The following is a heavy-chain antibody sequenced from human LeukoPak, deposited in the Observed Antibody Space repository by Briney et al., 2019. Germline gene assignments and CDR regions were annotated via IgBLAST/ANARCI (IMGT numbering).Heavy chain of an antibody. CDR2: ISAYNGNT. V-gene: IGHV1-18*01. CDR1: GGTFSSYG. Sequence: ASVKVSCKASGGTFSSYGISWVRQAPGQGLEWMGWISAYNGNTNYAQKLQGRVTMTTDTSTSTAYMELRSLRSDDTAVYYCARDRPRITGTTVFAFDIWGQGTMVTVSS. D-gene: IGHD1-7*01. J-gene: IGHJ3*02. CDR3: ARDRPRITGTTVFAFDI.